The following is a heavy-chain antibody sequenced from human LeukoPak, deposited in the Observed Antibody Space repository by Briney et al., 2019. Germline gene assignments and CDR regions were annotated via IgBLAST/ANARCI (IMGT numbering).Heavy chain of an antibody. V-gene: IGHV3-53*01. CDR2: IYSAGTT. J-gene: IGHJ4*02. D-gene: IGHD1-26*01. CDR3: ARVWELSFDN. CDR1: LDSTTSNF. Sequence: ETLSLTCTVSLDSTTSNFWSWVRQAPGKGLEWVSVIYSAGTTYYADSVKGRFTISRDSSKSTVYLQMNSLSAEDTAVYYCARVWELSFDNWGQETPVTVSS.